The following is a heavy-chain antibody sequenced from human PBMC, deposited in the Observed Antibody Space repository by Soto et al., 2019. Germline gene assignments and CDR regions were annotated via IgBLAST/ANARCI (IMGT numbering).Heavy chain of an antibody. CDR2: IDPSDSYS. Sequence: GESLKISCKGSGYSFTSYWISWVRQMHGKGLEWMGRIDPSDSYSYYSPSFQGHVTFSVDKSISTAYLQWNSLNASDTAMYYCARRTPGHQLYNDHGMDVWGQGTAVTVSS. CDR1: GYSFTSYW. D-gene: IGHD6-13*01. V-gene: IGHV5-10-1*01. J-gene: IGHJ6*02. CDR3: ARRTPGHQLYNDHGMDV.